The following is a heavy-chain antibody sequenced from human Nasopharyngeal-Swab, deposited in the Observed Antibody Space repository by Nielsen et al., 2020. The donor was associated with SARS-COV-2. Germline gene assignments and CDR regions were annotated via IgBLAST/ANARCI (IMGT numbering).Heavy chain of an antibody. V-gene: IGHV4-34*01. J-gene: IGHJ3*02. CDR3: AGLRYSYGYNAFDI. Sequence: SETLSLTCAVYGGSFSGYYWSWIRQPPGKGLEWIGEINHSGSTNYNPSLKSRVTISVDTSKNQFSLKLSSVTAVDTAVYYCAGLRYSYGYNAFDIWGQGTMVTVSS. CDR1: GGSFSGYY. D-gene: IGHD5-18*01. CDR2: INHSGST.